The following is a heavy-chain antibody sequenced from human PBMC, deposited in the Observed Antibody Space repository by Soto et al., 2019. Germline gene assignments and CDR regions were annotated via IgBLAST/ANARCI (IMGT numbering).Heavy chain of an antibody. CDR3: ARDLREEFHYRNSGFFPSKY. CDR2: CSPYNGNT. J-gene: IGHJ4*02. D-gene: IGHD3-22*01. Sequence: ASVKVSCKTSGYTFTSYGVSWVRQAPGQGLEWMGWCSPYNGNTNYAQKLQGRVTMTTDKSSNTAYMELRSLRSDDTAVYFCARDLREEFHYRNSGFFPSKYWGQGTLVTVSS. CDR1: GYTFTSYG. V-gene: IGHV1-18*01.